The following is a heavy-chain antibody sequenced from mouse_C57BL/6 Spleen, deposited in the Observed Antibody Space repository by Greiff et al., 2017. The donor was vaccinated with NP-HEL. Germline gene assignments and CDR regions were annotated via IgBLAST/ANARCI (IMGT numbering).Heavy chain of an antibody. J-gene: IGHJ1*03. CDR2: IYPGDGDT. CDR1: GYAFSSSW. D-gene: IGHD2-3*01. Sequence: QVQLKESGPELVKPGASVKISCKASGYAFSSSWMNWVKQRPGKGLEWIGRIYPGDGDTNYNGKFKGKATLTPDKSSSTAYMQLSSLTSEDSAVYFCASRYEDWYFDVWGTGTTVTVSS. CDR3: ASRYEDWYFDV. V-gene: IGHV1-82*01.